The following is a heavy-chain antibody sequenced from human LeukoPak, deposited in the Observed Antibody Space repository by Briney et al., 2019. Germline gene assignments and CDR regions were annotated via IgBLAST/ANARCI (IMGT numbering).Heavy chain of an antibody. Sequence: TSETLSLTCTVSGGSIISSSHYWGWVRQPPGKGLEWIGSVYYGGTTYYNPSLKSRVTISVDTSKSQFSLKLRSVTAADTAVYYCARTSIVVSAGRYYFDPWGQGTLVTVSS. V-gene: IGHV4-39*01. D-gene: IGHD2-15*01. CDR2: VYYGGTT. CDR3: ARTSIVVSAGRYYFDP. CDR1: GGSIISSSHY. J-gene: IGHJ5*02.